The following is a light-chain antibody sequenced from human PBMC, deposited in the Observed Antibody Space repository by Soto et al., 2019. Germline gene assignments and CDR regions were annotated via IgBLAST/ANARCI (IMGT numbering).Light chain of an antibody. V-gene: IGKV1-8*01. CDR2: AAS. J-gene: IGKJ1*01. Sequence: AIRMTQSPSSLSASTGDRVTITCRASQGISSYLAWYQQKPGKAPKLLIYAASTLQSGVPSRFSGSGSGTDFTLTISSLQPDDFATYYCQQYSDYPWTFGQGTKVDIK. CDR1: QGISSY. CDR3: QQYSDYPWT.